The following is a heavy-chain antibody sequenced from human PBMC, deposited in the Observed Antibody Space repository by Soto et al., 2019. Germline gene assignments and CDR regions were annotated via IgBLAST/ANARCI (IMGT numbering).Heavy chain of an antibody. CDR1: GYTFTGYT. Sequence: ASVKVSCKPSGYTFTGYTLYKVRQAPGQGLEWVGWINPNSGGTDYAQKFQGCVTMTRDTSIGTAYMEVVRLRSDDTAVYNCARDCYCDRSAYGPNYFDSWGQGSLVTVSS. CDR2: INPNSGGT. CDR3: ARDCYCDRSAYGPNYFDS. V-gene: IGHV1-2*04. D-gene: IGHD3-22*01. J-gene: IGHJ4*02.